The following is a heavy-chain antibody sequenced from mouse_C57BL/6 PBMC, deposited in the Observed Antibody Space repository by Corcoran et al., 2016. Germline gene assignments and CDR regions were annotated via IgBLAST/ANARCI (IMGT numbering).Heavy chain of an antibody. CDR3: ARSYDYAMDY. J-gene: IGHJ4*01. CDR1: GYTFTTYG. D-gene: IGHD2-3*01. V-gene: IGHV9-3*01. Sequence: QIQLVQSGPELKKPGETVKISCKASGYTFTTYGMSWVKQAPGKGLKWMDWINTYSGVPTYADDFKGRFAFSLETSASTAYLQINNLKNEDTATYFCARSYDYAMDYWGQGTSVTVSS. CDR2: INTYSGVP.